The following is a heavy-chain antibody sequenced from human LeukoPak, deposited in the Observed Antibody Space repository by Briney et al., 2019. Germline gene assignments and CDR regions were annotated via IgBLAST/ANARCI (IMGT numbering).Heavy chain of an antibody. CDR1: GFTVSGNY. CDR2: VYSGGSA. V-gene: IGHV3-66*02. D-gene: IGHD5-18*01. Sequence: GGSLRLSCAASGFTVSGNYMTWVRQAPGKGLEWVSVVYSGGSAYYADSVKGRFTISRDSSENTLYLQMNSLRPEDTAVYYCARRPTAMANHFDYWGQGTLVTVSS. J-gene: IGHJ4*02. CDR3: ARRPTAMANHFDY.